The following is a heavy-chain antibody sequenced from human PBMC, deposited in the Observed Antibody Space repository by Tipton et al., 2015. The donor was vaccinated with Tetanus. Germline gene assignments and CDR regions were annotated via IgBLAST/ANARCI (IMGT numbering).Heavy chain of an antibody. CDR3: ANHPGAKTQFDY. CDR2: INHSGST. D-gene: IGHD1-26*01. J-gene: IGHJ4*02. Sequence: AGLVKPSETLSLICGVYGGSFSGYYWSWIRQPPGKGLEWIGEINHSGSTNYNPSLKSRVTISVDTSKNQFSLKLSSVTAADTAVYYCANHPGAKTQFDYWGQGTLVTVSS. V-gene: IGHV4-34*01. CDR1: GGSFSGYY.